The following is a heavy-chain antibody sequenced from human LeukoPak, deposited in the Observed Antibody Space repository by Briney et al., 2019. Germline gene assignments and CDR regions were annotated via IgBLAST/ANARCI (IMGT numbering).Heavy chain of an antibody. D-gene: IGHD3-22*01. CDR2: ISGSGGST. CDR1: GFTLSSYA. Sequence: GGSLRLSCAASGFTLSSYAMSWVRQAPGKGLEWVSGISGSGGSTYYADSVKGRFTISRDKNMLYLQMNSLRAEDTAVYYCAKGIVVAASSPAEYLQHWGQGTLVTVSS. J-gene: IGHJ1*01. V-gene: IGHV3-23*01. CDR3: AKGIVVAASSPAEYLQH.